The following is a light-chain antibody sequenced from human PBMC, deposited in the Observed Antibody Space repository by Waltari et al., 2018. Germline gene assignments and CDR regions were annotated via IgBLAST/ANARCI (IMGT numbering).Light chain of an antibody. J-gene: IGKJ1*01. Sequence: EIVLTQSPGTLSLSPGERATLSCRASQSGRTYYLAWYQQKPGQAPRPLIYGASNRAAGIPERFSGSGSGTDCTLTISRLEPEDFAVYYCQQHDSSQWTFGQGTKVQIK. CDR3: QQHDSSQWT. CDR2: GAS. V-gene: IGKV3-20*01. CDR1: QSGRTYY.